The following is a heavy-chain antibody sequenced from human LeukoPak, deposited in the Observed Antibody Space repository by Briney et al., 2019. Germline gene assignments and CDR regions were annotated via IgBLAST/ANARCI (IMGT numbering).Heavy chain of an antibody. Sequence: GGSLGLSCAASGFTFDDYAMHWVRQAPGKGLEWVSLISGDGGSTYYADSVKGRFTISRDNSKNSLYLQMNSLRTEDTALYYCAKYSSSWYYFDYWGQGTLVTVSS. CDR3: AKYSSSWYYFDY. V-gene: IGHV3-43*02. D-gene: IGHD6-13*01. J-gene: IGHJ4*02. CDR2: ISGDGGST. CDR1: GFTFDDYA.